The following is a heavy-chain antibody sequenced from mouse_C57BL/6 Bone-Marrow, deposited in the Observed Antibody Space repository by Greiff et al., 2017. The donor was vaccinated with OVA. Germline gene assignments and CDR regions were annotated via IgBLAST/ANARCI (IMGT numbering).Heavy chain of an antibody. CDR2: ISSGSSTI. J-gene: IGHJ1*03. CDR1: GFTFSDYG. Sequence: EVMLVESGGGLVKPGGSLKLSCAASGFTFSDYGMHWVRQAPEKGLEWVAYISSGSSTIYYADTVKGRFTISRDNAKNTLFLQMTSLRSEDTAMYYCARYYGSSYGYFDVWGTGTTVTVSS. D-gene: IGHD1-1*01. CDR3: ARYYGSSYGYFDV. V-gene: IGHV5-17*01.